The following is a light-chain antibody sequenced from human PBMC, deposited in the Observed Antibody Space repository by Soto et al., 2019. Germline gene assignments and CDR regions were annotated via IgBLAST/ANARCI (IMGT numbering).Light chain of an antibody. Sequence: QSVLTQPPSVSEAPRQRVTISCSGSSSNIGNNAVNWYKQLPGTAPKLLIYYDDLLPSGVSDRFSGSKSGTSASLAISGLQSEDEADYYCEAWDDSLNGAVFGGGTKLTVL. CDR1: SSNIGNNA. CDR2: YDD. V-gene: IGLV1-36*01. J-gene: IGLJ2*01. CDR3: EAWDDSLNGAV.